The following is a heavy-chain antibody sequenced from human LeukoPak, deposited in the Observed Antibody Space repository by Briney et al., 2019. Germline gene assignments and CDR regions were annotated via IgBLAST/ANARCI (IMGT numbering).Heavy chain of an antibody. V-gene: IGHV3-23*01. Sequence: PGGSLRLSCAASGFTFSSYAMSWVRQAPGKGLEWVSAISGSCGSTYYADSVKGRFTISRDNSKNTLYLQMNSLRAEDTAVYYCAKAPSGYYRTYYFDYWGQGTLVTVSS. J-gene: IGHJ4*02. CDR1: GFTFSSYA. D-gene: IGHD3-22*01. CDR2: ISGSCGST. CDR3: AKAPSGYYRTYYFDY.